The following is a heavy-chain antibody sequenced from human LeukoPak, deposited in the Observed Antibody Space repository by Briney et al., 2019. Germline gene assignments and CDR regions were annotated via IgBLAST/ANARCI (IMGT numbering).Heavy chain of an antibody. Sequence: PGGSLRLSCAASGFSLSAYGMDWVRQAPGKGLEWVALTSSDGSSRYAESVKGRFTISRDSSKNTVFLQMNTLSHEDTATYYCARDRQWLVRHFFDFWGQGTLVTVSS. CDR1: GFSLSAYG. V-gene: IGHV3-30*03. D-gene: IGHD6-19*01. CDR2: TSSDGSSR. J-gene: IGHJ4*02. CDR3: ARDRQWLVRHFFDF.